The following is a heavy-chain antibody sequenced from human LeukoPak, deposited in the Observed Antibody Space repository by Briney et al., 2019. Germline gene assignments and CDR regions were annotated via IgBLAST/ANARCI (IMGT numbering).Heavy chain of an antibody. D-gene: IGHD3-22*01. CDR3: ARGPHSSGYYPLLDY. CDR1: GGSISSGSYY. V-gene: IGHV4-61*02. CDR2: IYTSGGT. J-gene: IGHJ4*02. Sequence: PSETLSLTCTVSGGSISSGSYYWSWIRQPAGKGLEWIGRIYTSGGTNYNPSLKSRVTISVDTSKNQFSLKLNSVTAADTAVYYCARGPHSSGYYPLLDYWGQGTLVTVSS.